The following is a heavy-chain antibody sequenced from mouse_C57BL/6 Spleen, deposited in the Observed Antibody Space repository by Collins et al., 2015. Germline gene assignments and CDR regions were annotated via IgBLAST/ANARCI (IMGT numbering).Heavy chain of an antibody. V-gene: IGHV3-6*01. CDR3: ARLRRDYYAMDY. D-gene: IGHD2-12*01. Sequence: DVQLQESGPGLVKPSQSLSLTCSVTGYSITSGYYWNWIRQFPGNKLEWMGYISYDGSNNYNPSLKNRISITRDTSKNQFFLKLNSVTTEDTATYYCARLRRDYYAMDYWGQGTSVTVSS. J-gene: IGHJ4*01. CDR2: ISYDGSN. CDR1: GYSITSGYY.